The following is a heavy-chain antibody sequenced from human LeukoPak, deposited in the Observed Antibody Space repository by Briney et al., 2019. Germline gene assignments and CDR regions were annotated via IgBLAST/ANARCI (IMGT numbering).Heavy chain of an antibody. D-gene: IGHD1-26*01. CDR2: ISSSSSYI. CDR1: GFTLSSYS. CDR3: ARDNPSGSPDY. Sequence: PGGSLRLSCSASGFTLSSYSMNWVRQAPGKGLEWVSSISSSSSYIYYADSVKGRFTISRDNAKNSLYLQMNSLRAEDTAVYCCARDNPSGSPDYWGQGTLVTVSS. V-gene: IGHV3-21*01. J-gene: IGHJ4*02.